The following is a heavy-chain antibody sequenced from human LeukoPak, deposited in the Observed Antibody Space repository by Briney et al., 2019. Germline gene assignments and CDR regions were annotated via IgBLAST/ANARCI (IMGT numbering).Heavy chain of an antibody. CDR3: ARSDGVYGSGDR. V-gene: IGHV3-30-3*01. Sequence: GGSLRLSCAASGFTFSSYGMHWVRQAPDKGLEWVAVISYDGSNKYYADSVKGRFTISRDNSKNTLYLQTTSLRPEDTAVYYCARSDGVYGSGDRGGQGTLVTVSS. D-gene: IGHD3-10*01. CDR1: GFTFSSYG. CDR2: ISYDGSNK. J-gene: IGHJ4*02.